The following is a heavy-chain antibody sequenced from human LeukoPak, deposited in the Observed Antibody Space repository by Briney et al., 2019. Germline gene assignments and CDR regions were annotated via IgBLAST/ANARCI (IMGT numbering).Heavy chain of an antibody. Sequence: GTLSLTCAVSGGSISSSNWWRWVRQPPGKGLEWVSVIYSGGSTYYGDSVKGRFTISRDNSKNTLYLQMNSLRDEDTAVYYCVRLEQGNYFDNWGQGTLVTVSS. CDR1: GGSISSSNW. CDR3: VRLEQGNYFDN. D-gene: IGHD1-1*01. CDR2: IYSGGST. J-gene: IGHJ4*02. V-gene: IGHV3-53*01.